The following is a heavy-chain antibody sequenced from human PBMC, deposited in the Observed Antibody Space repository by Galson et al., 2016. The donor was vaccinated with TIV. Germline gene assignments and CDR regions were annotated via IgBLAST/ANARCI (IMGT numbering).Heavy chain of an antibody. CDR1: GYRFSNYW. CDR3: ARERDSGYAYYFDF. Sequence: QSGAEVKEPGESLKISCKGSGYRFSNYWIVWVRQMPGKGLEWMGVIYPVDSDTRYSPSFQGQVTISADKSISTAYLQWNSLKASDSAIYYCARERDSGYAYYFDFWGQGTLVTVSS. D-gene: IGHD6-25*01. CDR2: IYPVDSDT. V-gene: IGHV5-51*03. J-gene: IGHJ4*02.